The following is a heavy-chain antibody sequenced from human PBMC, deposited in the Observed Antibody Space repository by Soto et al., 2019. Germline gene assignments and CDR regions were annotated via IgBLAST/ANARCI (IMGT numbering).Heavy chain of an antibody. J-gene: IGHJ3*02. CDR3: ARVTVPTQTAGVAAFDI. CDR2: IIPILGIA. CDR1: GGTFSSYT. V-gene: IGHV1-69*02. Sequence: QVQLVQSGAEVKKPGSSVKVSCKASGGTFSSYTISWVRQAPGQGLEWMGRIIPILGIANYAQKFQGRVTLTAVKSTSTAYMELSSLSSEDTAVYYCARVTVPTQTAGVAAFDIWGQRTMVTVSS. D-gene: IGHD5-12*01.